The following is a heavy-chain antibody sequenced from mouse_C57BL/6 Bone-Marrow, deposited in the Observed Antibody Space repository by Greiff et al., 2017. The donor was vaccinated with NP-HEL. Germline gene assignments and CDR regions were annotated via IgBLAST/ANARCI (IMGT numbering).Heavy chain of an antibody. V-gene: IGHV5-2*03. CDR3: DYFDY. D-gene: IGHD1-1*01. Sequence: EVKVEESGGGLVQPGESLKLSCESNEYEFPSHDMSWVRKTPEKRLELVAAINSDGGSTYYPDTMERRFIISRDNTKKTLYLQMSSLRSEDTASLLRDYFDYWGQGTTLTVSS. J-gene: IGHJ2*01. CDR2: INSDGGST. CDR1: EYEFPSHD.